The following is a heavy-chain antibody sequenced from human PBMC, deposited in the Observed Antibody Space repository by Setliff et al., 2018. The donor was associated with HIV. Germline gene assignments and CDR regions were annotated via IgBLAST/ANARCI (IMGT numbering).Heavy chain of an antibody. CDR3: ARVGEMATIGYSYYYMDV. Sequence: SVKVSCKASGFTFTGYYLHWVRQAPGQGLEWMGGIIPMFGTTNYAQKFQGRVTITADESTSTVYMELTSLRFEDTAVYYCARVGEMATIGYSYYYMDVWGKGTTGTAP. CDR2: IIPMFGTT. V-gene: IGHV1-69*13. J-gene: IGHJ6*03. D-gene: IGHD5-12*01. CDR1: GFTFTGYY.